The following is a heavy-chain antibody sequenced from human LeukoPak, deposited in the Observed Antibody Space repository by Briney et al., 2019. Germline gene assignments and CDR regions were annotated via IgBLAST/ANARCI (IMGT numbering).Heavy chain of an antibody. J-gene: IGHJ4*02. D-gene: IGHD7-27*01. CDR1: GYTFTIYH. V-gene: IGHV1-46*01. CDR3: ARVGSVGNFDF. Sequence: ASVTVSCMASGYTFTIYHMHWVRQAPGQGLEGMGIINPSGGDTSYAQKFQGRVTMTRDTSTSTVYMELSSLRSEDTAVYYCARVGSVGNFDFWGQGTLVTVSS. CDR2: INPSGGDT.